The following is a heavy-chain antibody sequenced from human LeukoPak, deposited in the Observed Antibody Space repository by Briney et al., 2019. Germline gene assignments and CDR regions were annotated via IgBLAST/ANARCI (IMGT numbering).Heavy chain of an antibody. Sequence: ASVKVSCKTSGYTFTDYYMHWVRQAPGQGLEWMGWISAYNGNTNYAQKLQGRVTMTRDTSISTAYMELSRLRSDDTAVYYCERDRSNQLYDYWGQGTRVTVSS. CDR3: ERDRSNQLYDY. D-gene: IGHD3-10*01. J-gene: IGHJ4*02. CDR1: GYTFTDYY. V-gene: IGHV1-2*02. CDR2: ISAYNGNT.